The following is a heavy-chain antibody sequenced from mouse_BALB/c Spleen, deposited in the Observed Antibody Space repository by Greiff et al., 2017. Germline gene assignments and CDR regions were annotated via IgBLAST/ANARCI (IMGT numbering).Heavy chain of an antibody. V-gene: IGHV1-54*01. CDR2: INPGSGGT. J-gene: IGHJ3*01. CDR3: ARGDGYLSWFAY. D-gene: IGHD2-3*01. CDR1: GYAFTNYL. Sequence: VQLQESGAELVRPGTSVKVSCKASGYAFTNYLIEWVKQRPGQGLEWIGVINPGSGGTNYNEKFKGKATLTADKSSSTAYMQLSSLTSHDSAVYFCARGDGYLSWFAYWGQGTLVTVSA.